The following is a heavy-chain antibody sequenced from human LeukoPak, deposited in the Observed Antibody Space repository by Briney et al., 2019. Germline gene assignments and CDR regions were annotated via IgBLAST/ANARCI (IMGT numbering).Heavy chain of an antibody. D-gene: IGHD6-6*01. CDR2: ISSSSSYT. V-gene: IGHV3-11*03. Sequence: GGSLRLSCAASGFTFSDYYMSWIRQAPGKGLEWVSYISSSSSYTNYADSVKGRFAISRDNAKNSLYLQMNSLRAEDTAVYYCARRPGGLAALRDWGQGTLATVSS. CDR3: ARRPGGLAALRD. CDR1: GFTFSDYY. J-gene: IGHJ4*02.